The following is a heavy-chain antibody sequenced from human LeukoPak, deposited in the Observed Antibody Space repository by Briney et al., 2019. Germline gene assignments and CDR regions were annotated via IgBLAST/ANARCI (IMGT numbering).Heavy chain of an antibody. CDR2: IIPIFGTA. CDR1: GYTFTSYD. J-gene: IGHJ5*02. D-gene: IGHD2-21*01. V-gene: IGHV1-69*13. Sequence: SVKVSCKASGYTFTSYDINWVRQATGQGLEWRGGIIPIFGTANYAQKFQGRVTITADESTSTAYMELSSLRSEATAVYYCARGNWRPCGGDCYTYNWFDPSGQGTLVTVSS. CDR3: ARGNWRPCGGDCYTYNWFDP.